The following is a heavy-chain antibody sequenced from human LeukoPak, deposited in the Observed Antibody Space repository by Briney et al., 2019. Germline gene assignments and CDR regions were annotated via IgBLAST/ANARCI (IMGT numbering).Heavy chain of an antibody. V-gene: IGHV3-30*04. CDR1: GFTVSNWA. D-gene: IGHD1-26*01. J-gene: IGHJ4*02. CDR2: ISYDGSNK. CDR3: ARDRWELLFDY. Sequence: GGSLRLSCAASGFTVSNWAIHWVRQAPGKGLEWVAAISYDGSNKFYADSVKGRFTISRDNSKNSLDLQMNSLRAEDTAVYYCARDRWELLFDYWGQGTLVTVSS.